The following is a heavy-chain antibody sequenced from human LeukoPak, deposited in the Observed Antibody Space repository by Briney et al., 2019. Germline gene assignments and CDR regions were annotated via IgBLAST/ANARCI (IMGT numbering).Heavy chain of an antibody. V-gene: IGHV1-8*01. CDR1: GYTFTSYD. J-gene: IGHJ5*02. CDR2: MNPNSGNT. D-gene: IGHD6-13*01. Sequence: ASVKVSCKASGYTFTSYDINWVRQATGQGLEWVGWMNPNSGNTGYAQKFQGRVTMTRNTSISTAYMELSSLRSEDTAVYYCARFSSSWYNNWFDPWGQGTLVTVSS. CDR3: ARFSSSWYNNWFDP.